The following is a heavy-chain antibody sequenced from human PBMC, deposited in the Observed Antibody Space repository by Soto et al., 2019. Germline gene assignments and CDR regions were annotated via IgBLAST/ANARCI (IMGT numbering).Heavy chain of an antibody. Sequence: ASVKVSCKVSGYTLTELSMHWVRQAPGKGLEWMGGFDPEDGETIYAQKFQGRVTMTEDTSTDTAYMELSSLRSEDTAVYYCATDLREGTTGGSYYYGMDVWGQGTKVTVSS. CDR2: FDPEDGET. CDR1: GYTLTELS. J-gene: IGHJ6*02. CDR3: ATDLREGTTGGSYYYGMDV. V-gene: IGHV1-24*01. D-gene: IGHD1-7*01.